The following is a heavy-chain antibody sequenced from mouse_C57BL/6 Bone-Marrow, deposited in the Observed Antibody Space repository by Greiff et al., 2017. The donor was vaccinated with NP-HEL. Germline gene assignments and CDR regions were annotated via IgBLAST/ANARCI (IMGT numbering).Heavy chain of an antibody. J-gene: IGHJ1*03. V-gene: IGHV5-12*01. Sequence: DVMLVESGGGLVQPGGSLKLSCAASGFTFSDYYMYWVRQTPEKRLEWVAYISNGGGSTYYPDTVKGRFTISRDNAKNTLYLQMSRLKSEDTAMYYCARPEDYWYFDVWGTGTTVTVSS. CDR3: ARPEDYWYFDV. CDR1: GFTFSDYY. CDR2: ISNGGGST.